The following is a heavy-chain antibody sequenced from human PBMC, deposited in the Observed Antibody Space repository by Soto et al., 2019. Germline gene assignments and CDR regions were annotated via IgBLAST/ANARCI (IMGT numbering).Heavy chain of an antibody. J-gene: IGHJ6*02. Sequence: SETLSLTCTVSGGSISSGGYYWSWIRQHPGKGLEWIGYIYYSGSTYYNPSLKSRVTISVDTSKNQFSLKLSSVTAADTAVYYCASNDPYSNYRRYGMDVWGQGTTVPVSS. CDR3: ASNDPYSNYRRYGMDV. CDR2: IYYSGST. V-gene: IGHV4-31*03. D-gene: IGHD4-4*01. CDR1: GGSISSGGYY.